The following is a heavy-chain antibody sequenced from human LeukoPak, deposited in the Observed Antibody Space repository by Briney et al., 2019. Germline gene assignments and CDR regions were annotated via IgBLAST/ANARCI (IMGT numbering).Heavy chain of an antibody. CDR1: GFTVSSNY. CDR2: IYSGGST. V-gene: IGHV3-53*04. J-gene: IGHJ4*02. CDR3: ASEAPSGHGEY. Sequence: GGSLRLSCAASGFTVSSNYMSWVRQAPGKGLEWVSVIYSGGSTYYADSVKGRFTISRHNSKNTLYLQMNSLRAEDTAVYYYASEAPSGHGEYWGQGTLVTVSS. D-gene: IGHD5-12*01.